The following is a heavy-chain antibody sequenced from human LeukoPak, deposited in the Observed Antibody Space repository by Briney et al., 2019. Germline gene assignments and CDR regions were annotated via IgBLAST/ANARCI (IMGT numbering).Heavy chain of an antibody. V-gene: IGHV3-23*01. D-gene: IGHD1-26*01. CDR2: ISGSGGST. Sequence: GGSLRLPCVASGLTFSSYAMSWVRQAPGKGLEWVSTISGSGGSTYYADSVKGRFTIYRDNSKNTLYLQMNSLRAEDTAVYYCAKDSGSYYFDYWGQGTLVTVSS. CDR3: AKDSGSYYFDY. J-gene: IGHJ4*02. CDR1: GLTFSSYA.